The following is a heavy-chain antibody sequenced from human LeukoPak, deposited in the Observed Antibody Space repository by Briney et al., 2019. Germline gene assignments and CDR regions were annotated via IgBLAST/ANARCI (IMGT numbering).Heavy chain of an antibody. CDR2: ISSSSSCI. CDR1: GFTFSSYS. CDR3: ARRPGPGVY. Sequence: GGSLRLSCAASGFTFSSYSMNWVHQAPGKGLEWVSPISSSSSCIYYADSVKGRFTISRDNAKNSLYLQMNSLRAEDTAVYYCARRPGPGVYWGQGTLVTVSS. J-gene: IGHJ4*02. D-gene: IGHD2-2*01. V-gene: IGHV3-21*01.